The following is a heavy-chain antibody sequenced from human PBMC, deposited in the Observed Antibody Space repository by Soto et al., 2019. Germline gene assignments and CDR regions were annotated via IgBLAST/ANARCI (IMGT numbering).Heavy chain of an antibody. J-gene: IGHJ6*02. CDR2: IDPSDSYT. Sequence: PGESLKISCKGSGYSFTSYWISWVRQMPGKGLEWMGRIDPSDSYTNYSPSFQGHVTISADKSISTAYLQWSSLKASDTAMYYCARWMQLANYYYYGMDVWGQGTTVTVS. CDR3: ARWMQLANYYYYGMDV. D-gene: IGHD5-18*01. CDR1: GYSFTSYW. V-gene: IGHV5-10-1*01.